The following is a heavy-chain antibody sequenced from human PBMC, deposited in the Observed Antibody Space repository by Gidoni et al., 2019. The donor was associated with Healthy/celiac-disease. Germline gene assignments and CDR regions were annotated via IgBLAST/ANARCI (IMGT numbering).Heavy chain of an antibody. V-gene: IGHV1-69*01. CDR3: ARHSSSWVWFDP. J-gene: IGHJ5*02. CDR1: AGTFSSYA. CDR2: ISLSFGTA. D-gene: IGHD6-13*01. Sequence: QLQLVQSGAAVKKPGSSVKVSCTASAGTFSSYAISWVLQAPGQGLEWMGGISLSFGTANYAQKFQGRVTITADESTSTAYMELSSLRSEDTAVYYCARHSSSWVWFDPWGQGTLVTVSS.